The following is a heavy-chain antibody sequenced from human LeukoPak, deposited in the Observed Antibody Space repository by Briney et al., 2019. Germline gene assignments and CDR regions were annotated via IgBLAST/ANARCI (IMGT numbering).Heavy chain of an antibody. J-gene: IGHJ4*02. Sequence: SETLSLTCTVSGGSISSYYWSWIRQPPGKGLEWIGYIYYSGSTNYNPSLKSRVTISVDTSKNQFSLKLSSVTAADTAVYYCARPAYGGIDSWGQGTLLTVSS. CDR1: GGSISSYY. CDR2: IYYSGST. D-gene: IGHD3-10*01. V-gene: IGHV4-59*01. CDR3: ARPAYGGIDS.